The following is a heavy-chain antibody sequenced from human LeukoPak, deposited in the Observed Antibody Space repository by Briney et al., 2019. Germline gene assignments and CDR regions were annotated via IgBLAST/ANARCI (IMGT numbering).Heavy chain of an antibody. CDR3: AREDSLDY. CDR1: GXIFSSYS. D-gene: IGHD2-15*01. CDR2: ISSSGFYI. V-gene: IGHV3-21*01. Sequence: GGSLRLSCAASGXIFSSYSMNWVRQAPGKGLEWVASISSSGFYIYYADSVRGRFTISRDNAENSLFLQMNSLRADDTAVYYCAREDSLDYWGQGTLVTVSS. J-gene: IGHJ4*02.